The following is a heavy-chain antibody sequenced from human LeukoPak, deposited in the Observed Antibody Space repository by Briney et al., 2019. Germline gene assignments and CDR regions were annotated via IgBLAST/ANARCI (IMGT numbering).Heavy chain of an antibody. CDR1: GGSISSGSYY. Sequence: PSETLSLTCTVSGGSISSGSYYWGWIRQPPGKGLEWIGSIYYSGSTYYNPSLKSRVTISVDTSKNQFSLKLSSVTAADTAVYYCARDATTYYYGSGSYGGAFDIWGQGTMVTVSS. CDR3: ARDATTYYYGSGSYGGAFDI. D-gene: IGHD3-10*01. V-gene: IGHV4-39*07. CDR2: IYYSGST. J-gene: IGHJ3*02.